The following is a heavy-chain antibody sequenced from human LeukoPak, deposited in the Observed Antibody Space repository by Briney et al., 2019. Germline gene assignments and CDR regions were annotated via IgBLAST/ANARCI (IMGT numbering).Heavy chain of an antibody. Sequence: GGSLRLSCAASGFTLSNFGMHWVRQAPGKGLEWVAFIRYVGGETFYADSVKGRFTISRDNSENTLYMQMNSRRPGDTAVYYCAKDLIRDLWFGESWGQGTLVTVSS. CDR1: GFTLSNFG. V-gene: IGHV3-30*02. CDR2: IRYVGGET. CDR3: AKDLIRDLWFGES. J-gene: IGHJ5*02. D-gene: IGHD3-10*01.